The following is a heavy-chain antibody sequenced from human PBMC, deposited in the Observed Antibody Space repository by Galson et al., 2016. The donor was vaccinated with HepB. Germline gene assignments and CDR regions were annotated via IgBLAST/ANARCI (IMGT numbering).Heavy chain of an antibody. J-gene: IGHJ4*01. CDR3: ARAGIGGAGRGTVNDQ. V-gene: IGHV4-59*08. CDR1: GGSINNYY. D-gene: IGHD3-10*01. CDR2: IYYSGAT. Sequence: SETLSLTCTVSGGSINNYYWGWVRQPPGKGLEYIGYIYYSGATNYNPSLKSRLTISVDTSKNRFSLKLTSLTAVDTAVCYCARAGIGGAGRGTVNDQWGQGTLVTVSS.